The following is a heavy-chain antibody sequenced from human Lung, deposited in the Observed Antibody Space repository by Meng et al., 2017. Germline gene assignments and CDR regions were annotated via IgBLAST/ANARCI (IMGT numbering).Heavy chain of an antibody. CDR2: INHNTGNP. V-gene: IGHV7-4-1*02. J-gene: IGHJ4*02. CDR1: GYTFNAFA. CDR3: ARDGYPVLGGVSAFDY. D-gene: IGHD3-16*01. Sequence: VQLAQSGSELKKPGASVKVSCEASGYTFNAFAMNWVRQAPGNGLEWLGWINHNTGNPTYARGFTGRFVFSLDTSVSTAYLEISSLKAEDTAMYYCARDGYPVLGGVSAFDYWGQGTLVTVSS.